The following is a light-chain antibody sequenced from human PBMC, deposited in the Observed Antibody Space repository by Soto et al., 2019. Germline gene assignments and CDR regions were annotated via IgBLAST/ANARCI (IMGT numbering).Light chain of an antibody. V-gene: IGKV1D-12*01. J-gene: IGKJ1*01. CDR1: QTVNTW. CDR3: QHYNSYSEA. CDR2: AAS. Sequence: DIQLTQSPSSVSASVGDRVSITCRASQTVNTWLAWFQQKPGKAPKLLIYAASTLQSGVPSRFSGSGSGTDFTLTISSLQPDDFATYYCQHYNSYSEAFGQGTKVELK.